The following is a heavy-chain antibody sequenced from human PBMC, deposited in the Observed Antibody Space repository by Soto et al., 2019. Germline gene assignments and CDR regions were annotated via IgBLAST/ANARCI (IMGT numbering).Heavy chain of an antibody. D-gene: IGHD6-6*01. Sequence: GESLKISCKGSGYSFTSYWISWVRQMPGKGLEWMGRVDPSDSYTNYSPSFQGHVTISADKSISTAYLQWSSLKASDTAMYYCARREITAPYYYGMDVWGQGTTVTVSS. CDR3: ARREITAPYYYGMDV. CDR2: VDPSDSYT. CDR1: GYSFTSYW. V-gene: IGHV5-10-1*01. J-gene: IGHJ6*02.